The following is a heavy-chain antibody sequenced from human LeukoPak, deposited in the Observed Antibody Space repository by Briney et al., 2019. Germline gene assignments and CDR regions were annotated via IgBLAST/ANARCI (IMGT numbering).Heavy chain of an antibody. CDR1: GDSVSRDSIA. D-gene: IGHD3-9*01. CDR2: AYYKSAWYN. Sequence: SQTLSLTCAISGDSVSRDSIAWNWIRQSPSRGLEWLGRAYYKSAWYNDYAVSVKGRIIINPDTSKNQFSLQLNSVTPEDTAVYYCARGTGWPQFDYWGQGSLVTVSS. J-gene: IGHJ4*02. V-gene: IGHV6-1*01. CDR3: ARGTGWPQFDY.